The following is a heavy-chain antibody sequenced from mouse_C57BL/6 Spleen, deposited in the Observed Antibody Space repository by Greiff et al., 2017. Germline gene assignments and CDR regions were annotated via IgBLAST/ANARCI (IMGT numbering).Heavy chain of an antibody. J-gene: IGHJ1*03. D-gene: IGHD1-1*02. Sequence: EVKLVESGGGLVQPGESLKLSCESNEYEFPSHDMSWVRKTPEKRLELVAAINSDGGSTYYPDTMERRFIISRDNTKKTLYLQMSSLRSDDTALYYCARHGGNYGNWYFDVWGTGTTVTVSS. V-gene: IGHV5-2*01. CDR2: INSDGGST. CDR1: EYEFPSHD. CDR3: ARHGGNYGNWYFDV.